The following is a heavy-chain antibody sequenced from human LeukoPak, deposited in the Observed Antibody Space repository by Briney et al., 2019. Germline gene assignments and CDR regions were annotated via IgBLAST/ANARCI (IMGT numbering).Heavy chain of an antibody. CDR2: ISYDGSNK. D-gene: IGHD2-15*01. CDR1: GFTFSSYG. CDR3: ASTPNGVAAIYFDY. V-gene: IGHV3-30*19. J-gene: IGHJ4*02. Sequence: GGSLRLSCAASGFTFSSYGMHWVRQAPGKGLEWVAVISYDGSNKYYADSVKGRFTISRDNAKNTLYLQMNSLRAGDTAVYYCASTPNGVAAIYFDYWGQGTLVTVSS.